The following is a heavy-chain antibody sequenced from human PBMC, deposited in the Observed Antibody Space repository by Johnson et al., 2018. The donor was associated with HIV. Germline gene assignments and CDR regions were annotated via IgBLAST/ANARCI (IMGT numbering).Heavy chain of an antibody. CDR2: IYSGGTT. CDR1: RFTFSSYG. D-gene: IGHD1-14*01. CDR3: ARGNRGGAFDI. V-gene: IGHV3-NL1*01. J-gene: IGHJ3*02. Sequence: QVQLVESGGAVVQPGGSLRLSCTASRFTFSSYGMHWVRQAPGKGLEWVSVIYSGGTTYYADSVKGRFTISRDNSKNTLYLQMNSLRVEDTAVYYCARGNRGGAFDIWGQGTMVTVSS.